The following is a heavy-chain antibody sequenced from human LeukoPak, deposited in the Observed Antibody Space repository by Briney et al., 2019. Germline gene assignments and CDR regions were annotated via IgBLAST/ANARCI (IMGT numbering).Heavy chain of an antibody. CDR2: LYSGGTT. D-gene: IGHD6-13*01. CDR3: AKDLSSSWNYFDY. J-gene: IGHJ4*02. Sequence: GGSLRLSCAASGFTVSSNYMSWVRQAPGKGLEWVSVLYSGGTTYYADSVKGRVTNSRDNSKNTLYLQMNSLRAEDTAVYYCAKDLSSSWNYFDYWGQGTLVTVSS. CDR1: GFTVSSNY. V-gene: IGHV3-53*01.